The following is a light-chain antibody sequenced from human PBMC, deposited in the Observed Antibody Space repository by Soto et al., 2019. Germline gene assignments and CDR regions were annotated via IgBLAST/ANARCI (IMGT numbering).Light chain of an antibody. CDR3: SSFASSIPLV. CDR1: SIDVGGYNY. V-gene: IGLV2-14*03. J-gene: IGLJ2*01. CDR2: DVT. Sequence: QSALTQPASVSGSPGQSITISCTGTSIDVGGYNYVSGYQQHPGKAPKVLICDVTNRPSGVSNRFSGSKSGNTASLTISGLQTEDEADYYCSSFASSIPLVFGGGTKLSVL.